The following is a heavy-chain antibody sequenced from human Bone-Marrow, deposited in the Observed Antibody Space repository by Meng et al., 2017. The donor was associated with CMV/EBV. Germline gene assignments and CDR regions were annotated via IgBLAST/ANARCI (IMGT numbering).Heavy chain of an antibody. Sequence: ASVKVSCKASGYTFTGYYMHWVRQAPGQGLEWMGWINPNSGGTNYAQKFQGRVTMTRDTSISTAYMELSRLRSDDTAVYYCALLSGGHIVVVIGYWGQGPLVTVSS. CDR1: GYTFTGYY. CDR2: INPNSGGT. V-gene: IGHV1-2*02. CDR3: ALLSGGHIVVVIGY. D-gene: IGHD2-21*01. J-gene: IGHJ4*02.